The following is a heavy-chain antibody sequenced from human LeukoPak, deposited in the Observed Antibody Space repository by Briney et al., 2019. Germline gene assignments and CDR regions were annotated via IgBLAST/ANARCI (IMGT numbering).Heavy chain of an antibody. CDR2: TYYRSKWNN. CDR1: GDTVSSNIAA. D-gene: IGHD2-15*01. CDR3: ARDLCSGGSCYWRFDY. Sequence: SQTLSLTCAISGDTVSSNIAAWNWIRQSPSRGLEWLGRTYYRSKWNNDYAGSVKSRISINPDTSKNQFPLQLTSVTPEDTAVYYCARDLCSGGSCYWRFDYWGQGTLVTVPS. J-gene: IGHJ4*02. V-gene: IGHV6-1*01.